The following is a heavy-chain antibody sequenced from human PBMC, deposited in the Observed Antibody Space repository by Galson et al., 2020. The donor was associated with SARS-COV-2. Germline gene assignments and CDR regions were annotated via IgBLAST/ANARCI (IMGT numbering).Heavy chain of an antibody. J-gene: IGHJ4*02. V-gene: IGHV3-74*01. CDR2: IYGEGDGTYT. CDR3: VRDSPLADTGPHFDA. D-gene: IGHD6-19*01. Sequence: GGSLRLSCAVSGSSITNQWVHWVRQVPGKGQEWLSRIYGEGDGTYTNYAASVTGRFTISRDNAKNTVYLQMNSLRTEDTAVYFCVRDSPLADTGPHFDAWGRGTLVVISS. CDR1: GSSITNQW.